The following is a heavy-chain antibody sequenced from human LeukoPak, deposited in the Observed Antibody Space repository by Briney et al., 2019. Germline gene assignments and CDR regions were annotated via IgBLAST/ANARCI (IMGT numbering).Heavy chain of an antibody. V-gene: IGHV1-24*01. CDR1: GSTLTELS. CDR2: FDPEDGET. Sequence: ASVKVSCKVSGSTLTELSMHWVRQAPGKGLEWMGGFDPEDGETFYAQDFQGRVIMTEGTSTDTAYMELSSLRSEDTAVYYCARDGVAVAGPTRHEYFQHWGQGTLVTASS. CDR3: ARDGVAVAGPTRHEYFQH. D-gene: IGHD6-19*01. J-gene: IGHJ1*01.